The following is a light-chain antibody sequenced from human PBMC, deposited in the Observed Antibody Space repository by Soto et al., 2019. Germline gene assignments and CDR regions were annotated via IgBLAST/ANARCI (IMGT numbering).Light chain of an antibody. Sequence: HSTLSAAVGDRATITCRASQSIRTWLAWYQQKPGKAPKLLIYKASSLQSGVPSRFSGRGSGTEFTLTIISLQPDDFATYYCQQYDTYSVTFGQGTRLDIK. CDR2: KAS. CDR1: QSIRTW. J-gene: IGKJ5*01. V-gene: IGKV1-5*03. CDR3: QQYDTYSVT.